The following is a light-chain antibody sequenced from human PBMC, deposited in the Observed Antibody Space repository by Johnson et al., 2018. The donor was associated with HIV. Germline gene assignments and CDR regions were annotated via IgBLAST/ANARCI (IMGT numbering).Light chain of an antibody. CDR3: GTWDSSLSASYV. V-gene: IGLV1-51*02. J-gene: IGLJ1*01. CDR2: ENN. CDR1: SSNIGNNY. Sequence: QSVLTQPPSVSAAPGQKVTISCSGSSSNIGNNYVSWYQQLPGKAPKLLIYENNKRPSGIPDRFSGSKSGTSATLAITGLQTADEADYYCGTWDSSLSASYVFGTGTNVTVL.